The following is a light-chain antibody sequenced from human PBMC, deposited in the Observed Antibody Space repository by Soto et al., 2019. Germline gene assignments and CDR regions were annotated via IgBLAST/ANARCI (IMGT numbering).Light chain of an antibody. CDR2: GAS. CDR1: HDIFSY. CDR3: QQLTSYRRT. V-gene: IGKV1-9*01. J-gene: IGKJ3*01. Sequence: DLQLTQSPSFLSASVGDRVTITCRASHDIFSYLAWYQQTPGKAPKLLIYGASTLQAGVPSRFSGSGSGTEFTLTISSLQPEDFATYFCQQLTSYRRTVGPGTIVDF.